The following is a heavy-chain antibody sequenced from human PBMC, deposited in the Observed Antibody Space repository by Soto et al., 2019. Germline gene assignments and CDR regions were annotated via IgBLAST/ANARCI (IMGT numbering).Heavy chain of an antibody. J-gene: IGHJ2*01. Sequence: SETLSLTCTVSGGSITDYYWSWIRQPPGKALEWIGYGYHSVSIHYNPSLKTRVTISVDTSENQFSLRLSSVTAADTAVYYCVRAFGGFGAYWYFDLWGRGTLVTVSS. CDR3: VRAFGGFGAYWYFDL. V-gene: IGHV4-59*01. D-gene: IGHD3-16*01. CDR1: GGSITDYY. CDR2: GYHSVSI.